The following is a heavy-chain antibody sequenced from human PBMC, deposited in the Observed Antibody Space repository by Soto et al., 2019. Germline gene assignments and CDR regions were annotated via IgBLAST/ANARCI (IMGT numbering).Heavy chain of an antibody. CDR3: ARQNPIQLDY. D-gene: IGHD5-18*01. J-gene: IGHJ4*02. V-gene: IGHV4-39*01. Sequence: PSETLSLTCTVSGGSISSSSYYWGWIRQPPGKGLEWIGSIYYSGSTYYNPSLKSRVTISVDTSKNQFSLKLSSVTAADTAVYYCARQNPIQLDYWGQGTLVTVSS. CDR2: IYYSGST. CDR1: GGSISSSSYY.